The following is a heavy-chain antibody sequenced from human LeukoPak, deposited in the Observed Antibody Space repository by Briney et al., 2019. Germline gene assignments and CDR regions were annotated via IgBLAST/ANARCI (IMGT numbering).Heavy chain of an antibody. V-gene: IGHV3-21*01. CDR2: ISSSSSYI. CDR3: ASGITMVRGAGWYFDL. Sequence: GGSLRLSCAASGFTFSNYWMHWVRQAPGKGVVWVSSISSSSSYIYYADSVKGRFTISRDNAKNSLYLQMNSLRAEDTAVYYCASGITMVRGAGWYFDLWGRGTLVTVSS. D-gene: IGHD3-10*01. J-gene: IGHJ2*01. CDR1: GFTFSNYW.